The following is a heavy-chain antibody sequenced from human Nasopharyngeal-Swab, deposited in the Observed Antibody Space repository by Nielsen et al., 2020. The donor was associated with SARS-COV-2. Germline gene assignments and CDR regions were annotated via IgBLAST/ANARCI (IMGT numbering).Heavy chain of an antibody. Sequence: GESLKISCAASGFTFSSYVMSWVRQAPGKGLEWVSGLTSDGASTDYADSVKGRFTISRDTSKNTLYLQMNSLRAEDTAVYYCAKDLGYCSGGSCYGDAFDIWGQGTMVTVSS. CDR3: AKDLGYCSGGSCYGDAFDI. V-gene: IGHV3-23*01. J-gene: IGHJ3*02. CDR2: LTSDGAST. CDR1: GFTFSSYV. D-gene: IGHD2-15*01.